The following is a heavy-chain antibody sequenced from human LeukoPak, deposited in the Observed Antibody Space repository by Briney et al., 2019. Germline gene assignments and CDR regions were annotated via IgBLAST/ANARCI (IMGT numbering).Heavy chain of an antibody. CDR3: ARGRRGYSYGYREYYFDY. Sequence: ASVKVSCKASGYTFTSDDINWVRQATGQGLEWMGWMNPNSGNTGYSQKFQGRVTMTRNTSSSTAYMELSSLRSDDTAVYYCARGRRGYSYGYREYYFDYWGQGTLVTVSS. J-gene: IGHJ4*02. D-gene: IGHD5-18*01. CDR2: MNPNSGNT. CDR1: GYTFTSDD. V-gene: IGHV1-8*01.